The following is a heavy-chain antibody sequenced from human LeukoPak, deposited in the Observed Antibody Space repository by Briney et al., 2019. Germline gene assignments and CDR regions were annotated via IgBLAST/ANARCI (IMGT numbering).Heavy chain of an antibody. CDR1: GYSISSGYY. CDR3: ARDLSRGYSGY. Sequence: SETLSLTCTVSGYSISSGYYWSWIRQPAGKGLEWIGRIYTSGSTNYNPSLKSRVTMSVDTSKNQFSLKLSSVTAADTAVYYCARDLSRGYSGYWGQGTLVTVSS. J-gene: IGHJ4*02. D-gene: IGHD5-12*01. V-gene: IGHV4-61*02. CDR2: IYTSGST.